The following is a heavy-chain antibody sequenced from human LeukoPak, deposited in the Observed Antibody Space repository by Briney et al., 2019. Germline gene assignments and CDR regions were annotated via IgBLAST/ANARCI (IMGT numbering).Heavy chain of an antibody. CDR3: ARGSPGYSYRVVGFQH. D-gene: IGHD5-18*01. J-gene: IGHJ1*01. CDR1: GGSFSGYY. CDR2: IYYSGST. V-gene: IGHV4-59*01. Sequence: SETLSLACAVYGGSFSGYYWSWIRQPPGKGLEWIGYIYYSGSTNYNPSLKSRVTISVDTSKNQFSLKLSSVIAADTAVYYCARGSPGYSYRVVGFQHWGQGTLVTVSS.